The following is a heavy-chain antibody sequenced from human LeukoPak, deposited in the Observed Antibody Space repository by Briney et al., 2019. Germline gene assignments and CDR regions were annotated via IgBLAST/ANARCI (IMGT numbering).Heavy chain of an antibody. J-gene: IGHJ4*02. CDR3: ARGRSSSWYYFDY. CDR2: IYPGDSDT. D-gene: IGHD6-13*01. V-gene: IGHV5-51*01. CDR1: GYSFTSYW. Sequence: GESLKISRKGAGYSFTSYWIGWVRQMPGKGLEWRGIIYPGDSDTRYSPSFQGPVTISADKSISTAYLQWSSLKASDTAMYYCARGRSSSWYYFDYWGQGTLVTVSS.